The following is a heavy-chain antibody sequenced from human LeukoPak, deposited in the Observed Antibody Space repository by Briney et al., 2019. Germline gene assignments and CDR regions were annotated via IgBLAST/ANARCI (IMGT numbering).Heavy chain of an antibody. D-gene: IGHD2-8*01. CDR2: IYYSGST. V-gene: IGHV4-59*01. J-gene: IGHJ4*02. Sequence: PSENLSLTCTVSGGSISSYYWSWIRQPPGKGLEWIGYIYYSGSTNYNPSLKSRVTISVDTSKNQFSLKLSSVTAADTAVYYCARGPVLSYYFDYWGQGTLVTVSS. CDR3: ARGPVLSYYFDY. CDR1: GGSISSYY.